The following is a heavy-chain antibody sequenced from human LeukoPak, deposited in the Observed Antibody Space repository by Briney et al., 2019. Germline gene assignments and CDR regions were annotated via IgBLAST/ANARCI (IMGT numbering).Heavy chain of an antibody. CDR1: GFTFSSYG. CDR3: AKESVESSSSGDY. D-gene: IGHD6-6*01. J-gene: IGHJ4*02. Sequence: GGSLRLSCAASGFTFSSYGMHWVRQAPGKGLEWVAVVSYDGSNKYYADSVRGRFTISRDNSKNTLYLQMNSLRAEDTAVYYCAKESVESSSSGDYWGQGTLVTVSS. V-gene: IGHV3-30*18. CDR2: VSYDGSNK.